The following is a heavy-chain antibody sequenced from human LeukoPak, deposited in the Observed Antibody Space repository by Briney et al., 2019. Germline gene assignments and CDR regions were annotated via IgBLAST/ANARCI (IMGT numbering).Heavy chain of an antibody. J-gene: IGHJ3*02. CDR2: INPSGGST. CDR3: ARAPPDAFDI. V-gene: IGHV1-46*01. Sequence: ASVKVSCKVSGYTLTELSMHWVRQAPGQGLEWMGIINPSGGSTSYAQKFQGRVTMTRDTSTSTVYMELSSLRSEDTAVYYCARAPPDAFDIWGQGTMVTVSS. CDR1: GYTLTELS.